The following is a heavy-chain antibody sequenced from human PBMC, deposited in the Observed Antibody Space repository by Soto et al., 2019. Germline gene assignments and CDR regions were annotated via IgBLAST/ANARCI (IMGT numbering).Heavy chain of an antibody. CDR3: ARGWGEAFDY. CDR2: IYYSGST. CDR1: GGSISSSSYC. V-gene: IGHV4-61*05. J-gene: IGHJ4*02. D-gene: IGHD3-16*01. Sequence: SETLSLTCTVSGGSISSSSYCWGWIRQPPGKGLEWIGYIYYSGSTNYNPSLKSRVTISVDTSKNQFSLKLSSVTAADTAVYYCARGWGEAFDYWGQGTLVTVSS.